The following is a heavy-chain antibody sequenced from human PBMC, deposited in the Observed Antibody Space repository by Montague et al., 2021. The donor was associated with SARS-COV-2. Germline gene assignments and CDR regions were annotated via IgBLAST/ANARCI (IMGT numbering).Heavy chain of an antibody. CDR1: GFTFSSYW. Sequence: SLRLSCAASGFTFSSYWMHWVRQAPGKGLVWVSRINSDGSSTSYADSVKGRFTISRDNAKSTLYLQMNSLRAEDTAVYYCITMIVVAEDYFDYWGQGTLVTVSS. CDR2: INSDGSST. D-gene: IGHD3-22*01. CDR3: ITMIVVAEDYFDY. V-gene: IGHV3-74*01. J-gene: IGHJ4*02.